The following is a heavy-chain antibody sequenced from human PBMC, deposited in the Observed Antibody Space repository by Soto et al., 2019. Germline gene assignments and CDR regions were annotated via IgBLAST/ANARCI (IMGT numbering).Heavy chain of an antibody. CDR3: AREFCGGGDCPID. CDR2: IIPILGIA. V-gene: IGHV1-69*08. CDR1: GGTFSSYT. Sequence: QVQLVQSGAEVKKPGSSVKVSCKASGGTFSSYTISWVRQAPGQGLEWMGRIIPILGIANYAQKFQGRVTITADKSTSTAYMELSSLRSEDTAVYYCAREFCGGGDCPIDWGQGTLVTVSS. D-gene: IGHD2-21*02. J-gene: IGHJ4*02.